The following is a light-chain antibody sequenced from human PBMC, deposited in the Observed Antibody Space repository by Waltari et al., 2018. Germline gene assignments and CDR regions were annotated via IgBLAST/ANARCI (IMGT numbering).Light chain of an antibody. CDR2: GNT. CDR1: SSNIGAGSD. V-gene: IGLV1-40*01. Sequence: QSVLTQPPSVSGAPGQRVTISCTGSSSNIGAGSDVHWYQHLPGTAPKLLIYGNTNRPSGVPDQFSGSKSGTSASLVITGLQAEDEANYYCQSYDTRLGAWVFGGGTKLTVL. CDR3: QSYDTRLGAWV. J-gene: IGLJ3*02.